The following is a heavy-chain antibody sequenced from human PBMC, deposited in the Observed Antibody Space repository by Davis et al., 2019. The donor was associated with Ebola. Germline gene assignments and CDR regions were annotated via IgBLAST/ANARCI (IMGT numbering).Heavy chain of an antibody. J-gene: IGHJ4*02. CDR1: GFTFGSSA. CDR2: IRGSGA. D-gene: IGHD3-10*01. CDR3: AKDRAVLIWAEEAY. Sequence: GGSLRLSCAASGFTFGSSAMSWVRQAPGKGLEWVSSIRGSGAYYADSVKGRFTISRDNSKHTLYPQMNSLRAEDTAVYYCAKDRAVLIWAEEAYWGQGTLVTVSS. V-gene: IGHV3-23*01.